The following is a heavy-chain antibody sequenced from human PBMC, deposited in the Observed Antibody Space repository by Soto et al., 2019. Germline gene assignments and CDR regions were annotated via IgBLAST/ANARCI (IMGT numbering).Heavy chain of an antibody. Sequence: ASVKVSCKASGYTFTSYAMHWVRQAPGQRLEWMGWINAGNGNTKYSQKFQGRVTITRDTSASTTYIELNSLRSEDTAVYYCARGPGGPDGPGDYWGQGTLVTAPQ. CDR2: INAGNGNT. V-gene: IGHV1-3*01. CDR1: GYTFTSYA. D-gene: IGHD2-15*01. CDR3: ARGPGGPDGPGDY. J-gene: IGHJ4*02.